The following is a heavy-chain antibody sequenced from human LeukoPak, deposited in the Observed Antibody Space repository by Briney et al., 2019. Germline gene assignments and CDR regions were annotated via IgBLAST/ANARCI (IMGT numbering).Heavy chain of an antibody. CDR1: VFTFNNYA. J-gene: IGHJ6*03. V-gene: IGHV3-30*04. D-gene: IGHD1-26*01. CDR2: ISYDGSSK. Sequence: GGSLRLSCAASVFTFNNYAIHWVRQAPGKGLDWAAVISYDGSSKYYADSLKGRFTISRDNSKNTLYLQMNSLRADDTAVYYCARGQRAHVEWYYYMDVWGKGTTVTVSS. CDR3: ARGQRAHVEWYYYMDV.